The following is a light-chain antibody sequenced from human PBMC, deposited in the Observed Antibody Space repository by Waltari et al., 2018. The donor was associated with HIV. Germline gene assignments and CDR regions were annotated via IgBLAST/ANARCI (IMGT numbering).Light chain of an antibody. CDR2: EVS. V-gene: IGLV2-23*02. CDR3: CSYAGSSTLV. CDR1: SSDVGSYNL. Sequence: QSALTQPASVSGSPGQSITVSCTGTSSDVGSYNLVSWYQQYPDKAPKLMIYEVSKRPSVVSNRFSGSKSGNTASLTISGLQAEDEADYYCCSYAGSSTLVFGGGTKLTVL. J-gene: IGLJ2*01.